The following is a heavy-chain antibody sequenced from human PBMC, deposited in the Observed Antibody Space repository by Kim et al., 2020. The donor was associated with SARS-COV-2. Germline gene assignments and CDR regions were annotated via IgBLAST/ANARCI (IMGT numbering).Heavy chain of an antibody. D-gene: IGHD2-21*02. CDR1: GFTFTTYG. V-gene: IGHV3-23*05. CDR2: IYNTGRDI. J-gene: IGHJ4*02. CDR3: AKRGTFSDSFGLDFAS. Sequence: GGSLRLSCVASGFTFTTYGMSWVRHPPGRGLEWVSSIYNTGRDIKYADSVKGRFTISRDDSKNTLYLHMSSLRGEDTAVYYCAKRGTFSDSFGLDFASWGQGTLVTVSS.